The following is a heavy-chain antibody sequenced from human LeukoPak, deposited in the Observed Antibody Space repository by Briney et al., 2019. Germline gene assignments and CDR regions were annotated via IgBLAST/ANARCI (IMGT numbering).Heavy chain of an antibody. D-gene: IGHD3-22*01. Sequence: GGSLRLSCAASGFTFSSYAMHWGRQAPGKGLEWVAVISYDGSNKYYADSVKGRLTISRDNSKNTLYLQMHSLRAEDTAVYYCARGSDSSGYHYYFDYWGQGTLVTVSS. CDR2: ISYDGSNK. CDR3: ARGSDSSGYHYYFDY. V-gene: IGHV3-30-3*01. J-gene: IGHJ4*02. CDR1: GFTFSSYA.